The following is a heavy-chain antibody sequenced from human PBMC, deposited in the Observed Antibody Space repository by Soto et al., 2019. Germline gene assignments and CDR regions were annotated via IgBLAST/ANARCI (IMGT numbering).Heavy chain of an antibody. J-gene: IGHJ3*02. Sequence: GGSMRVSSGASCFTFRSYGMHWVRQTPGKRLESVAVISYLGSNKYYADYVKRRFTICRDNSKNTLYLQMNRLRAEDKAVYYCSKVGGGSTSNAFDIWGQGTMVTVSS. CDR2: ISYLGSNK. V-gene: IGHV3-30*18. CDR3: SKVGGGSTSNAFDI. CDR1: CFTFRSYG. D-gene: IGHD1-26*01.